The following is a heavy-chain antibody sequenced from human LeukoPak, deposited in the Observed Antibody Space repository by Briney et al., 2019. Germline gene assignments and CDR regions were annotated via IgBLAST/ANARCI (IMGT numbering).Heavy chain of an antibody. Sequence: PGGSLRLSCAASGFTFSSYSMNWVRQAPGKGLEWVSSISSSSSYIYYADSVKGRFTISRDNAKNSLYLQMNSLRAEDTAVYYCARAPIDYGGNSASGDYWGQGTLVTVSS. CDR1: GFTFSSYS. CDR2: ISSSSSYI. D-gene: IGHD4-23*01. J-gene: IGHJ4*02. V-gene: IGHV3-21*01. CDR3: ARAPIDYGGNSASGDY.